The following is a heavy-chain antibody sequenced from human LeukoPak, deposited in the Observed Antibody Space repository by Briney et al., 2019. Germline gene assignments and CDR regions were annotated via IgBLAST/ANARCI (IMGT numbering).Heavy chain of an antibody. D-gene: IGHD3-3*01. V-gene: IGHV4-39*01. Sequence: SETLSLTCTVSGGSISSSSYYWGWIRQPPGKGLEWIGSIYYSGSTYYNPSLKSRVTISVDTSKNQFSLKLSSVTAADTAVYYCARFPYDFWSGYFDYWGQGTQVTVSS. CDR3: ARFPYDFWSGYFDY. J-gene: IGHJ4*02. CDR2: IYYSGST. CDR1: GGSISSSSYY.